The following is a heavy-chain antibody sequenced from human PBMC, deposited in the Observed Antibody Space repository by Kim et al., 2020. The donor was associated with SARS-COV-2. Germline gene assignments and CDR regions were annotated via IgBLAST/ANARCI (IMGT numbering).Heavy chain of an antibody. J-gene: IGHJ6*02. CDR1: GPSFDSAA. CDR2: ISYDGRNK. V-gene: IGHV3-30-3*01. D-gene: IGHD3-10*01. CDR3: ARGNYYESVSLSDYYNGMDV. Sequence: GGSLRLSCAASGPSFDSAAMNWVRQAPGKGLEWVAVISYDGRNKEYADSVKGRFTISRDNPKSTLYLQMNSLRAEDTAVYYCARGNYYESVSLSDYYNGMDVWGQGTTVTVSS.